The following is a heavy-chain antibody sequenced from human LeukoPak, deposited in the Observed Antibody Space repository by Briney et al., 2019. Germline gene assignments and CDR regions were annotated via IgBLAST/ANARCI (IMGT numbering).Heavy chain of an antibody. V-gene: IGHV3-23*01. CDR3: AKDRSCTNGVCHGDFDS. D-gene: IGHD2-8*01. J-gene: IGHJ4*02. CDR1: GFTFSSYA. Sequence: GGSLRLSCAASGFTFSSYAMSWVRQAPGKGLEWVSDISGSSSKTDYADSVKGRFTISRDNSKNTVYLQMNSLRAEDTAVYYCAKDRSCTNGVCHGDFDSWGPGTLVTVSS. CDR2: ISGSSSKT.